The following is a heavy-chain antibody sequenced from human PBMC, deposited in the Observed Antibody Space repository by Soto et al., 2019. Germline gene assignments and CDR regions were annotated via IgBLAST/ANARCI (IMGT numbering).Heavy chain of an antibody. Sequence: SVKVSCKASGGGNLRDYRTTWVRQAPGQGLEWMGVIIPIFGTANYAQKFQGRVTMTTDESTSTVYMELSSLRSEDTAVYYCAREWDSGFDYWGQGALVTVSS. CDR3: AREWDSGFDY. V-gene: IGHV1-69*05. J-gene: IGHJ4*02. CDR1: GGGNLRDYR. CDR2: IIPIFGTA. D-gene: IGHD1-26*01.